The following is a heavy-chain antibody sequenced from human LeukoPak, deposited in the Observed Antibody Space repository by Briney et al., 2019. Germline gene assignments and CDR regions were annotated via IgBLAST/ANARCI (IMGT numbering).Heavy chain of an antibody. J-gene: IGHJ5*02. CDR2: ISSSGSTI. CDR3: ARASVETAYPCHP. CDR1: GFTFNDYY. Sequence: PGGSLRLSCAASGFTFNDYYMSWIRQAPGKGLEWVSYISSSGSTIYYADSVKGRFAISRDNAKNSLYLQMNSLRAEDTAVYYCARASVETAYPCHPWGQGTLVTVSS. D-gene: IGHD2-21*02. V-gene: IGHV3-11*01.